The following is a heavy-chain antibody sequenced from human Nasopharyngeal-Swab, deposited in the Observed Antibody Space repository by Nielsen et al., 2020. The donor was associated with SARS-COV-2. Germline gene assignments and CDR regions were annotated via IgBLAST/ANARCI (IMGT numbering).Heavy chain of an antibody. J-gene: IGHJ4*02. Sequence: ASVKVSCKASGYTFTNYYMHWVRQAPGQGLELMGIINPSGGSTSYAQKFQGRVTMTRGTSTSTVYMELSSLRSEDTAVYYCARARGGYCSGGSCYFDYWGQGTLVTVSS. V-gene: IGHV1-46*01. CDR2: INPSGGST. CDR1: GYTFTNYY. D-gene: IGHD2-15*01. CDR3: ARARGGYCSGGSCYFDY.